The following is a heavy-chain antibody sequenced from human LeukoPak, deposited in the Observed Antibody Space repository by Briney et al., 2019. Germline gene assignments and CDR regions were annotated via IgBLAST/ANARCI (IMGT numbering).Heavy chain of an antibody. CDR2: ISSSSSYI. Sequence: GGSLRLSCAASGFTFSSCSMNWVRQAPGKGLEWVSSISSSSSYIYYADSVKGRFTISRDNAKNSLYLQMNSLRAEDTAVYYCARGNAWEYLLLHYYYYGMDVWGQGTTVTVSS. D-gene: IGHD2-2*01. J-gene: IGHJ6*02. V-gene: IGHV3-21*01. CDR1: GFTFSSCS. CDR3: ARGNAWEYLLLHYYYYGMDV.